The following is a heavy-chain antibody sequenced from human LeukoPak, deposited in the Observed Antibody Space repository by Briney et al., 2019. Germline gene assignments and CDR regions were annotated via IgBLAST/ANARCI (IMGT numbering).Heavy chain of an antibody. CDR2: ISAYNGNT. CDR3: ARDKYYDFWSGYSSYYFDY. D-gene: IGHD3-3*01. Sequence: ASVKVSCKASGYTFTSYGISWVRQAPGQGLEGMGWISAYNGNTNYAQKLQGRVTMTTDTSTSTAYMELRSLRSDDTAVYYCARDKYYDFWSGYSSYYFDYWGQGTLVTVSS. J-gene: IGHJ4*02. V-gene: IGHV1-18*01. CDR1: GYTFTSYG.